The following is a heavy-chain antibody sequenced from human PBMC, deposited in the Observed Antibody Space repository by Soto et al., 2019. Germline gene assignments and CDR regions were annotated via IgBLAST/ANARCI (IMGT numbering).Heavy chain of an antibody. CDR2: ISAYNGNT. D-gene: IGHD3-9*01. CDR3: ARDTIRYFDGLVPLSN. V-gene: IGHV1-18*01. Sequence: ASVKVSCKASGYTFTSYGISWVRQAPGQGLEWMGWISAYNGNTNYAQKLQGRVTMTTDTSTSTAYMELRSLRSDDTAVYYCARDTIRYFDGLVPLSNWGQGTLVTVSS. CDR1: GYTFTSYG. J-gene: IGHJ4*02.